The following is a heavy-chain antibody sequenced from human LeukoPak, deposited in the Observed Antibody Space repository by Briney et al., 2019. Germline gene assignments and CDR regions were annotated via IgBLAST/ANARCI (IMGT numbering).Heavy chain of an antibody. CDR1: GFTFSIYA. CDR3: AKDRPNYFGSNGHYYRRNGDS. CDR2: ITSSGDTT. D-gene: IGHD3-10*01. J-gene: IGHJ5*01. V-gene: IGHV3-23*01. Sequence: HSGGSLRLSCTASGFTFSIYAMSWVRQAPERGLEWVSAITSSGDTTFYADSVRGRFTISRDNSKNTLYLQMSSLRAEDTAVFYCAKDRPNYFGSNGHYYRRNGDSWGQGTLVTVSS.